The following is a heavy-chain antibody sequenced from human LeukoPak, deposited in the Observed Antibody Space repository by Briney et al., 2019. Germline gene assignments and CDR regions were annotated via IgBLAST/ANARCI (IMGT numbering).Heavy chain of an antibody. V-gene: IGHV3-74*01. J-gene: IGHJ5*02. D-gene: IGHD2-15*01. CDR3: VRAPSGGWDGWFDP. CDR2: ISSDGTST. CDR1: GFTLSNYW. Sequence: GGSLRLSCAASGFTLSNYWMHWVRQVPGKGLVWDTRISSDGTSTSYADSVKGRFTVSRDNAKNTLYLQMNSLRAEDTAVYYCVRAPSGGWDGWFDPWGQATLVTVSS.